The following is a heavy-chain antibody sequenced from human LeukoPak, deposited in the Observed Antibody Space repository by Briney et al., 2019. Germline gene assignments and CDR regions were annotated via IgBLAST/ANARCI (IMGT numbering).Heavy chain of an antibody. J-gene: IGHJ4*02. D-gene: IGHD3-10*01. CDR1: GGSFSGYY. CDR3: ARGGVTPFDY. CDR2: INHSGST. Sequence: SETLSLTCAVYGGSFSGYYWSWIRQPPGKGLEWIGEINHSGSTNYNPPLKSRVTISVDTSKNQFSLKLSSVTAADTAVYYCARGGVTPFDYWGQGTLVTVSS. V-gene: IGHV4-34*01.